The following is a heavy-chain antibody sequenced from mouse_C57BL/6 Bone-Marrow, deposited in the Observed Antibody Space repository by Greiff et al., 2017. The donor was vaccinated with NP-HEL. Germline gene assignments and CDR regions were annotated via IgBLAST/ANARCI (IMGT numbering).Heavy chain of an antibody. V-gene: IGHV1-12*01. CDR1: GYTFTSYN. J-gene: IGHJ1*03. Sequence: LQESGAELVRPGASVKMSCKASGYTFTSYNMHWVKQTPRQGLEWIGAIYPGNGDTSYNQKFKGKATLTVDKSSSTAYMQLSSLTSEDSAVYFCARRSGGPYYWYFDVWGTGTTVTVSS. CDR2: IYPGNGDT. D-gene: IGHD6-5*01. CDR3: ARRSGGPYYWYFDV.